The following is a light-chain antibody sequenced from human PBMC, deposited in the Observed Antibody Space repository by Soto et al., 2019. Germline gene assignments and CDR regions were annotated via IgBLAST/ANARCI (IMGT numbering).Light chain of an antibody. J-gene: IGLJ1*01. Sequence: QSVLTQPASVSGSPGQSITISCSGTSSIVGGYNYVSWYQQHPGKAPQLMLYEVSNRPSGFSYRFSGSKSGNTASLTISGLQAEDEADYYCSSYTSSDTLFVFGTGTKVTVL. CDR1: SSIVGGYNY. CDR2: EVS. V-gene: IGLV2-14*01. CDR3: SSYTSSDTLFV.